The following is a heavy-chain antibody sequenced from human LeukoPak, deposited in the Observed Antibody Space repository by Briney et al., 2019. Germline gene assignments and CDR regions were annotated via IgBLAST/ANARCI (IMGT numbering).Heavy chain of an antibody. V-gene: IGHV7-4-1*02. D-gene: IGHD1-26*01. J-gene: IGHJ4*02. CDR3: ARDSALINFDY. Sequence: GASVKVSCKASGYTFTGYSMNWVRQAPGQGLEWMGWINTNTGNPTYAQGFTGRFVFSLDSSISTAYLQISSLKAEDTAIYFCARDSALINFDYWGQGTLITVSS. CDR1: GYTFTGYS. CDR2: INTNTGNP.